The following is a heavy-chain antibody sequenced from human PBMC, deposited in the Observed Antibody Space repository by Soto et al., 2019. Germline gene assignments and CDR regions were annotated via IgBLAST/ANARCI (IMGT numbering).Heavy chain of an antibody. CDR3: ARDRGRFDY. J-gene: IGHJ4*02. CDR1: GGSISSYY. V-gene: IGHV4-59*01. Sequence: QVQLQESGPGLVKPSETLSLTCTVSGGSISSYYWSWIRQPPGKGLEWIGYIYYSGSTNYNPSLKSRVTISVDTSKNQFSLKLSSVTAADTAVYYCARDRGRFDYWGQGTLVTVSS. CDR2: IYYSGST.